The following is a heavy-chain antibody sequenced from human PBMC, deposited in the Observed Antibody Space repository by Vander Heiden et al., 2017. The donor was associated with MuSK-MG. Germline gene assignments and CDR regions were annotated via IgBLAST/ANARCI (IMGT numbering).Heavy chain of an antibody. D-gene: IGHD3-10*01. CDR2: IYYSGST. CDR1: GGSISSSSYY. Sequence: QLQLQESGPGLVKPSETLSLTCTVSGGSISSSSYYWGWIRQPPGKGLEWIGSIYYSGSTYYNPSLKSRVTISVDTSKNQFSLKLSSVTAADTAVYYCARRTGYYAYFDYWGQGTLVTVSS. J-gene: IGHJ4*02. V-gene: IGHV4-39*01. CDR3: ARRTGYYAYFDY.